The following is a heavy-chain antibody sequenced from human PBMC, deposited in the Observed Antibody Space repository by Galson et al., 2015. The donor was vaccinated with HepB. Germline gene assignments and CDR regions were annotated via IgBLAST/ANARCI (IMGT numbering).Heavy chain of an antibody. CDR3: ARSMVGMKWELWGQGAFDI. D-gene: IGHD1-26*01. CDR2: ISYDGSNK. CDR1: GFTFSSYA. J-gene: IGHJ3*02. V-gene: IGHV3-30*04. Sequence: PLRLSCAASGFTFSSYAMHWVRQAPGKGLEWVAVISYDGSNKYYADSVKGRFTISRDNSKNTLYLQMNSLRAEDTAVYYCARSMVGMKWELWGQGAFDIWGQGTMVTVSS.